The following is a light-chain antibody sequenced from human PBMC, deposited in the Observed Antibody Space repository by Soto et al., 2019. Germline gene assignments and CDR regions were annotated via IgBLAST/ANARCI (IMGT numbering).Light chain of an antibody. CDR2: DVS. CDR3: SSYTSSSALV. Sequence: QSALTQPASVSGSPGQSITISCTGTSSDDGGYNYVSWYQQHPGKAPKLMIYDVSNRPSGVSNRFSGSKSGNTPSLPISGLQAEDEADYYCSSYTSSSALVFGGGTQLTV. CDR1: SSDDGGYNY. J-gene: IGLJ3*02. V-gene: IGLV2-14*01.